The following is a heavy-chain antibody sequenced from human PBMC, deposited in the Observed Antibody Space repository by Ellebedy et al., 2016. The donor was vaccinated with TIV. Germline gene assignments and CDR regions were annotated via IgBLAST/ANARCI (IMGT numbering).Heavy chain of an antibody. V-gene: IGHV1-69*13. CDR2: IIPIFGTA. CDR3: ARDDSSGSNVDY. J-gene: IGHJ4*02. Sequence: ASVKVSCKASGYTFTSYAISWVRQAPGQGLEWMGGIIPIFGTANYAQKFQGRVTITADESTSTAYMELSSLRSEDTAVYYCARDDSSGSNVDYWGQGTLVTVSS. CDR1: GYTFTSYA. D-gene: IGHD3-22*01.